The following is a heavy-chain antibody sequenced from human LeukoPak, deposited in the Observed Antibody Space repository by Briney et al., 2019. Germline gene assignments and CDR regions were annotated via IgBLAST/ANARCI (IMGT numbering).Heavy chain of an antibody. Sequence: GGSLRLSSAASGFTFSSYAMHWVRQAPGKGLEWVAVISYDGSNKYYTDSVKGRFTISRDNSKNTLYLQMNSLRAEDTAVYYCAKSSSYYDSRGYYSPDYFDYWGQGTLVTVSS. D-gene: IGHD3-22*01. V-gene: IGHV3-30*18. CDR3: AKSSSYYDSRGYYSPDYFDY. J-gene: IGHJ4*02. CDR1: GFTFSSYA. CDR2: ISYDGSNK.